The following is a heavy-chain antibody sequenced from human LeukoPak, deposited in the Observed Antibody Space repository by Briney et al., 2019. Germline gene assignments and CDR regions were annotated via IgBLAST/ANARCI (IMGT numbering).Heavy chain of an antibody. CDR2: IYHSGST. Sequence: PSETLSLTCAVSGGSISSSNWWSWVRQPPGKGLEWIGEIYHSGSTNYNPSLKSRVTISVDKSKNQFSLKLSSVTAADTAVYYCASRYSYGPYNWFDPWGQGTLVTVSS. CDR1: GGSISSSNW. CDR3: ASRYSYGPYNWFDP. V-gene: IGHV4-4*02. D-gene: IGHD5-18*01. J-gene: IGHJ5*02.